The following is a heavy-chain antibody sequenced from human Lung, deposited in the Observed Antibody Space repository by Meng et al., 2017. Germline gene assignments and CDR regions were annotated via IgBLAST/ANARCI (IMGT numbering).Heavy chain of an antibody. Sequence: VKLVHSEADAKKPGASMKASCKSSGYILTNSDISGVRQAPGQGLEWMGWISVKNGEAKYPQNFQGRVTMTTDTTTSTAYMELRSLTSDDTAVYYCARYVPNGSFWYFDFWGRGTLVTVSS. V-gene: IGHV1-18*01. CDR3: ARYVPNGSFWYFDF. CDR1: GYILTNSD. D-gene: IGHD6-13*01. CDR2: ISVKNGEA. J-gene: IGHJ2*01.